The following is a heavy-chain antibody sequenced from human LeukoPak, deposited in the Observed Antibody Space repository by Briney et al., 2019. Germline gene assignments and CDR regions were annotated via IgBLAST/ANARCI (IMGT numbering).Heavy chain of an antibody. CDR1: GGSISSSNW. CDR2: INHSGST. J-gene: IGHJ2*01. V-gene: IGHV4-4*02. Sequence: SETLSLTCAVSGGSISSSNWWSWVRQPPGKGLEWIGEINHSGSTNYNPSLRSRVTISVDTSKNQFSLKLSSVTAADTAVYYCARWYSSGYYYSYWYFDLWGRGTLVTVSS. D-gene: IGHD3-22*01. CDR3: ARWYSSGYYYSYWYFDL.